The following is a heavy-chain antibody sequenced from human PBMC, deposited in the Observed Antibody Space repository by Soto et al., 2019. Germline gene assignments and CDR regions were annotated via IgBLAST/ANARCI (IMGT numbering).Heavy chain of an antibody. Sequence: SETLSLTCTVCGGSISSYYWSWIRQPAGKGLEWIGRIYTSGSTNYNPSLKSRVTMSVDTSKNQFSLKLSSVTAADTAVYYCARDSNYYDSSGYLTRLFDPWGQGTLVTVSS. CDR2: IYTSGST. CDR3: ARDSNYYDSSGYLTRLFDP. V-gene: IGHV4-4*07. CDR1: GGSISSYY. D-gene: IGHD3-22*01. J-gene: IGHJ5*02.